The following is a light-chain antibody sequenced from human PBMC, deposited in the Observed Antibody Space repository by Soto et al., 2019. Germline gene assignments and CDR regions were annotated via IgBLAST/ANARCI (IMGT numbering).Light chain of an antibody. V-gene: IGKV1-9*01. CDR1: RDISRY. J-gene: IGKJ5*01. Sequence: DIQLTQSPSFVSASVGERVTITCRASRDISRYLAWYQQKPGEAPKLLISAASTLQSGVPSRFSGSGSGTEFTLTVSYLLPGDFATYYCQQLYSYSSFGQGTRLENK. CDR2: AAS. CDR3: QQLYSYSS.